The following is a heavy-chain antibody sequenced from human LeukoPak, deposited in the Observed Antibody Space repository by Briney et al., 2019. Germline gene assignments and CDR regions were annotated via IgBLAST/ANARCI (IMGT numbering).Heavy chain of an antibody. Sequence: PSETLSLTCTVSGPCISSYYWSWIPQPPGKGLEWVRYIYYSGSTNYNPSLTSRVTISVDTSKNEFSLRLSSVTAADTAVYYCARHRYYYDSSGYYYQPWGQGTLVTVSS. J-gene: IGHJ5*02. V-gene: IGHV4-59*01. CDR3: ARHRYYYDSSGYYYQP. CDR2: IYYSGST. D-gene: IGHD3-22*01. CDR1: GPCISSYY.